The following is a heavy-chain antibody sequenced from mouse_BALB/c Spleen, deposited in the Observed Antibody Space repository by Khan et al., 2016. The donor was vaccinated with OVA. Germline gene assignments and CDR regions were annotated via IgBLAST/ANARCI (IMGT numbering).Heavy chain of an antibody. CDR2: INPKNGIT. Sequence: VQLQQSGPELVKPGAAVKISCKTSGYTFTEYTLHWVKQSHGKSLEWIGVINPKNGITSYNQKFKGKATLTVDKSSSTAYMEFRSLTSEDSGVYDCARDAGRYWGQGTSVTVSS. D-gene: IGHD3-3*01. CDR3: ARDAGRY. V-gene: IGHV1-18*01. CDR1: GYTFTEYT. J-gene: IGHJ4*01.